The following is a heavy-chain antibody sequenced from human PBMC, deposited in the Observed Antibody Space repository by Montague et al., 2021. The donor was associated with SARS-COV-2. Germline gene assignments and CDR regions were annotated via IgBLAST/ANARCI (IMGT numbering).Heavy chain of an antibody. CDR2: INHRGTS. D-gene: IGHD3-22*01. CDR1: GGSFSDYY. J-gene: IGHJ4*02. Sequence: SETLSLTCAVYGGSFSDYYWSWIRQPPGKGLEWIGEINHRGTSKYNTSLKSRVSISVDTSKNQFSLYLSSVTAADTAVYYCARGRQHFNMIVVSMTGVEYSFDYWGQGTLVTVSS. CDR3: ARGRQHFNMIVVSMTGVEYSFDY. V-gene: IGHV4-34*01.